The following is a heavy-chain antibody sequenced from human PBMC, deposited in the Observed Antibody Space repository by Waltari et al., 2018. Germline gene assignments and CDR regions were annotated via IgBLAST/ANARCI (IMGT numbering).Heavy chain of an antibody. V-gene: IGHV4-4*02. D-gene: IGHD2-15*01. CDR1: GDSMSSTDW. CDR3: ARDRGRGIYLDT. CDR2: VHRSGRT. J-gene: IGHJ4*02. Sequence: QLQLQESGPGLVKPSGTLSLNCAVSGDSMSSTDWWRWLRQSPQKGLEWIGQVHRSGRTNYNPSFASRVTVSVDTSKNLFSLKVTSATAADTAIYFCARDRGRGIYLDTWGPGTLVTVSP.